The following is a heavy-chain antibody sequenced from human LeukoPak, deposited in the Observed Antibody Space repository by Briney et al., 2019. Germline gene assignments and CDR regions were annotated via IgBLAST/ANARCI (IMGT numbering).Heavy chain of an antibody. CDR2: ISSDGGNK. D-gene: IGHD3-16*02. Sequence: PGRSLRLSCAASGFTFSGYAMHWVRQAPGKGLDWVAFISSDGGNKYYADSVKGRFTISRDTFKNTLYLQMNSLRADDTAIYYCARDAMITFGGVIATNWFDPWGQGTLVTVSS. J-gene: IGHJ5*02. CDR1: GFTFSGYA. CDR3: ARDAMITFGGVIATNWFDP. V-gene: IGHV3-30-3*01.